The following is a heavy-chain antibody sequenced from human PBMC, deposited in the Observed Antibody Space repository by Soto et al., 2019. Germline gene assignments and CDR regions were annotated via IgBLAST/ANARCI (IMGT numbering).Heavy chain of an antibody. CDR2: IYVGGGT. CDR3: AVYAARHWFGP. V-gene: IGHV3-66*01. D-gene: IGHD6-6*01. J-gene: IGHJ5*02. CDR1: GLAVSTDY. Sequence: EVHLVESGVDLVQPGGSLRLSCAASGLAVSTDYMTWVRQAPGKGLAWVSLIYVGGGTYYADSVKGRFTISRDNSNSTLYLQMNSLRAEDTAVYYCAVYAARHWFGPWSQGTLVTVSS.